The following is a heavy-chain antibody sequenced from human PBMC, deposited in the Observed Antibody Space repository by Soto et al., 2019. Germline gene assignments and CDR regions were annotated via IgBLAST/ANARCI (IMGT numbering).Heavy chain of an antibody. Sequence: QVQLVQSGAEVKKPGASVKVSCRASGYTFTNYGISWVRQAPGQGLEWMGWINANNGNTNYAQTLQGRVTMTTDTSTSTAYIELRSLRSDDTAVYYCARDTMTGYLQFDYWGQGTLVTVSS. CDR1: GYTFTNYG. CDR2: INANNGNT. J-gene: IGHJ4*02. CDR3: ARDTMTGYLQFDY. D-gene: IGHD3-9*01. V-gene: IGHV1-18*01.